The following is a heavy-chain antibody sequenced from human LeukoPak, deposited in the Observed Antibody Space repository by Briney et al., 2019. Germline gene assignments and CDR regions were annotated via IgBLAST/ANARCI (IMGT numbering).Heavy chain of an antibody. D-gene: IGHD3-10*01. CDR3: AATYGSGVSY. Sequence: SVKVSCKASGFTFTSSAMQWVRQARGQRLEWIGWIVVGSGNTNYEQKFQERVTITRDMSTNTAYMELSSLRSEDTAVYYCAATYGSGVSYWGQGTLVTVSS. CDR2: IVVGSGNT. J-gene: IGHJ4*02. CDR1: GFTFTSSA. V-gene: IGHV1-58*02.